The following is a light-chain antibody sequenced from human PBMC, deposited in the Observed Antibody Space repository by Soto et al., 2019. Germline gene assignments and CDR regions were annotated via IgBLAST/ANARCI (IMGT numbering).Light chain of an antibody. Sequence: QSVLTQPPSASASLGASVTLTCTLSSGYSNYKVDWYQQRPGKGPRFVMRVGTGGIVGSKGDGIPDHFSVLGSGLIRYLTIKNIQEEDESDYHCGADHGSGSNFVLFGGGTKLTVL. CDR1: SGYSNYK. CDR2: VGTGGIVG. V-gene: IGLV9-49*01. CDR3: GADHGSGSNFVL. J-gene: IGLJ2*01.